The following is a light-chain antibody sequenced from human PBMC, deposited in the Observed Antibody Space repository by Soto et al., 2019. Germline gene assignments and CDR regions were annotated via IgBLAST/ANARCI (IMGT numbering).Light chain of an antibody. CDR1: SSDVGNYNL. CDR2: EGS. Sequence: QSALTQPASVSGSPGQSITISCTGTSSDVGNYNLVSWYQHHPGKAPKVVIYEGSKRPSGVSHRFSGFKSGNTASLTISGLQAEDEAAYHCCSYAGSNTYVFGTGTKVTVL. J-gene: IGLJ1*01. CDR3: CSYAGSNTYV. V-gene: IGLV2-23*01.